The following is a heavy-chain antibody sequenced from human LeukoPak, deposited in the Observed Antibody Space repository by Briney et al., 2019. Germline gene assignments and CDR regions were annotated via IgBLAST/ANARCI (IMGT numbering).Heavy chain of an antibody. J-gene: IGHJ6*03. CDR1: RFTFNRYA. CDR2: ISVSGGGT. CDR3: AKWDENFYYMDV. V-gene: IGHV3-23*01. Sequence: GGSLRLSCPASRFTFNRYAISWVRQAPSRGLEWVSSISVSGGGTFYASSVRGRFTISRDNSKDTVFLQMNGLRAEDTAMYYCAKWDENFYYMDVWGQGTTVTVSS. D-gene: IGHD1-26*01.